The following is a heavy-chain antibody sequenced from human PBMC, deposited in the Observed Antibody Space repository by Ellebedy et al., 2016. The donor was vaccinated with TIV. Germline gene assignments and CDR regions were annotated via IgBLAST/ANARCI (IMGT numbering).Heavy chain of an antibody. J-gene: IGHJ6*02. CDR2: MFNSGTT. V-gene: IGHV4-39*01. CDR1: GGSISTSNYY. CDR3: FGYSSFWALSTHSTMDV. D-gene: IGHD6-19*01. Sequence: MPSETLSLTCTVSGGSISTSNYYWGWIRQPPGKGLEWIGSMFNSGTTYYKSSLKSRVTISGDTSKNQFSLRLNSVAAADTAVYFCFGYSSFWALSTHSTMDVWGQGTTVTVSS.